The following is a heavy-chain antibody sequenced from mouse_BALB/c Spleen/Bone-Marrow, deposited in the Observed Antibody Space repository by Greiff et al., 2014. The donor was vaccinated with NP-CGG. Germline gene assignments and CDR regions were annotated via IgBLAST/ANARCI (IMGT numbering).Heavy chain of an antibody. D-gene: IGHD2-1*01. J-gene: IGHJ3*01. CDR3: ARKSYGNWFAY. CDR2: INPSSGYT. V-gene: IGHV1S26*01. Sequence: PGQGLEWIGYINPSSGYTNYNQKFKDKATLTADKSSSTAYMQLSSLTSEDSAVYYCARKSYGNWFAYWGQGTLVTVSA.